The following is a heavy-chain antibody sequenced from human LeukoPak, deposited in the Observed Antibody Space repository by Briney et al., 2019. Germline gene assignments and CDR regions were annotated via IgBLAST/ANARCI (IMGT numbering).Heavy chain of an antibody. J-gene: IGHJ4*02. CDR1: GGSISSSSSY. Sequence: SETLSLTCTVSGGSISSSSSYWGWTRQPPGKGLECIGIIYYSGSTYYNPSLKSRVTISVDTSKNQFSLKLNSVTAADTAVHYCARQVRDSSGYYKASYFDYWGQGTLVTVSS. CDR2: IYYSGST. V-gene: IGHV4-39*01. D-gene: IGHD3-22*01. CDR3: ARQVRDSSGYYKASYFDY.